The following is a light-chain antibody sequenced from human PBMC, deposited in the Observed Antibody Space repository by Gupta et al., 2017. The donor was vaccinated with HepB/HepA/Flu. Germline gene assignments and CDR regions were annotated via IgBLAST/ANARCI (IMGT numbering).Light chain of an antibody. J-gene: IGLJ2*01. CDR3: QSADSSGTYVV. Sequence: SYELTQPPSVSVSPGQTARLTCSGDALPKQYAYWYQQKPGPAPVLVIYKDSERPSGIPERFSGCSSGTTVTLTISGGQAEDEADYYCQSADSSGTYVVFGGGTKLTVL. CDR2: KDS. V-gene: IGLV3-25*03. CDR1: ALPKQY.